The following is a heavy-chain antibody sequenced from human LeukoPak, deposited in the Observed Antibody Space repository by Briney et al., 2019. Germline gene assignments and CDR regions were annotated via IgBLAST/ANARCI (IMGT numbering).Heavy chain of an antibody. V-gene: IGHV4-30-4*08. Sequence: SETLSLTCTVSGGSISSGDYYWSWIRQPPGKGLEWIGYIYYSGSTYYNPSLKSRVTISVDTSKNQFSLKLSSVTAADTAVYYCARGHSGSLWLRFDPWGQGTLVTVSS. CDR3: ARGHSGSLWLRFDP. J-gene: IGHJ5*02. CDR1: GGSISSGDYY. D-gene: IGHD1-26*01. CDR2: IYYSGST.